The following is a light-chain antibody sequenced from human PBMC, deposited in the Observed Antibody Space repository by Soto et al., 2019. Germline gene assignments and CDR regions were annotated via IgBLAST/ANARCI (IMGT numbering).Light chain of an antibody. V-gene: IGLV2-14*01. CDR2: EVS. Sequence: QSVLTQPASVSGSPGQSITIACTGTSSDVGGYKYDSWYQHHPGKAPKLMIYEVSNRPSGVSNRFSGSKSGNTASLTISGLQAEDEADYYCSSYSSSILVFGTGTKVTVL. CDR3: SSYSSSILV. J-gene: IGLJ1*01. CDR1: SSDVGGYKY.